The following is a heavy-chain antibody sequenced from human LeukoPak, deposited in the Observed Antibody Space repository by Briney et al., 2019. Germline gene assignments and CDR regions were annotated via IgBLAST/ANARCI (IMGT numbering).Heavy chain of an antibody. CDR1: GFTFNYYA. D-gene: IGHD3-22*01. CDR2: ISGSGDNT. V-gene: IGHV3-23*01. J-gene: IGHJ3*02. Sequence: GGSLRLSCAASGFTFNYYAMSWVRQAPGKGLEWVSAISGSGDNTYYTDSVKGRFTISRDNSKNTLYLQMNSLRAEDTAVYYSAKDSLRGKIVVVTDAFDIWGQGTMVTVSS. CDR3: AKDSLRGKIVVVTDAFDI.